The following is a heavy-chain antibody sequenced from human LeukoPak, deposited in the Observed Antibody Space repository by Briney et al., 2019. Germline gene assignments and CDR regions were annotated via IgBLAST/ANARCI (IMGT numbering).Heavy chain of an antibody. J-gene: IGHJ4*02. CDR2: ISSRASTT. V-gene: IGHV3-11*01. CDR1: GFTFSGYY. CDR3: ATGKRQLDY. Sequence: GGSLRLSCAASGFTFSGYYMSWIRQAPGQGLEWVSYISSRASTTYYADSVKGRFTISRDNANNSMYLQMNSLRTEDTAVYYCATGKRQLDYWGQGTLVTVSS. D-gene: IGHD6-13*01.